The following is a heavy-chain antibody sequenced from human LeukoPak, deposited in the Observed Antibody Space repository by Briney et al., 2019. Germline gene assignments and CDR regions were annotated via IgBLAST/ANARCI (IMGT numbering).Heavy chain of an antibody. J-gene: IGHJ4*02. CDR2: MNPNNGDT. CDR1: GGTFSSYA. CDR3: ATALYCSSTSCYDFDY. V-gene: IGHV1-8*02. D-gene: IGHD2-2*01. Sequence: GASVKVSCKASGGTFSSYAISWVRQAPGQGLEWMGWMNPNNGDTGYAQKFQGRVTMTRDTSINTAYMELSSLRYEDTAVYYCATALYCSSTSCYDFDYWGQGTLVTVSS.